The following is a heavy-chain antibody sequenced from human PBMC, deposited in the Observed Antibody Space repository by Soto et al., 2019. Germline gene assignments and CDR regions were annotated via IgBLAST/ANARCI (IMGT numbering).Heavy chain of an antibody. CDR1: GFTFSSYG. J-gene: IGHJ6*02. CDR2: IWYDGSNK. CDR3: ARDGRVDYGMDV. D-gene: IGHD2-15*01. Sequence: QVQLVESGGGVVQPGRSLRLSCAASGFTFSSYGMHWVRQAPGKGLEWVAVIWYDGSNKYYADSVKGRFTISRDNSKNTLYLQMNSLRAEDTAVYYCARDGRVDYGMDVWGQGTTVTVSS. V-gene: IGHV3-33*01.